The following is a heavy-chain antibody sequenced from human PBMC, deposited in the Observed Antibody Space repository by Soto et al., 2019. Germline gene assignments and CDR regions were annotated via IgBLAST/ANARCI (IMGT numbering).Heavy chain of an antibody. CDR1: GGSISSGGYY. Sequence: PSETLSLTCTVSGGSISSGGYYWSWIRQHPGKGLEWIGYIYYSGSTYYNPSLKSRVTISVDTSKNQFSLKLSSVTAADTAVYYCARASPYYYDSSGYYYGGPNYFDYWGQGTLVTVSS. J-gene: IGHJ4*02. CDR2: IYYSGST. D-gene: IGHD3-22*01. CDR3: ARASPYYYDSSGYYYGGPNYFDY. V-gene: IGHV4-31*03.